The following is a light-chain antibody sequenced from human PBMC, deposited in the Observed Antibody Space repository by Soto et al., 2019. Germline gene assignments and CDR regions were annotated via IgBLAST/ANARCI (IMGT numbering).Light chain of an antibody. V-gene: IGKV3-20*01. CDR2: ATS. Sequence: GERATLSCSAIQSVATTYLAWYQQKPGQAPRLLIFATSSRAIGTPERFSGSGSGTDFTLTISRLEPEDFAVYYCQHYGISPPITFGHGTRLEIK. CDR1: QSVATTY. CDR3: QHYGISPPIT. J-gene: IGKJ5*01.